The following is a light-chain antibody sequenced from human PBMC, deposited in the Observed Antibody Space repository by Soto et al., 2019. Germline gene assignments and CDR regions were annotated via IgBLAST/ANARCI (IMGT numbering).Light chain of an antibody. CDR1: QSIKSN. Sequence: EIVMTQSPATLSFSPGERATLSCRATQSIKSNVAWYQQKPGQAPRLLIYGASTRATGVPGRVSGSGSGTEFTLTSSSLQDEDFAVYYCQQYDNWLPTFGQGTRLESK. CDR3: QQYDNWLPT. J-gene: IGKJ5*01. CDR2: GAS. V-gene: IGKV3-15*01.